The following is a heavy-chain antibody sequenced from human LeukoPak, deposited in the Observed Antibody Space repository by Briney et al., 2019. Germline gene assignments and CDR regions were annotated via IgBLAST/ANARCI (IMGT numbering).Heavy chain of an antibody. J-gene: IGHJ4*02. CDR3: ARGLVYYYDSSGYYYYFDY. D-gene: IGHD3-22*01. CDR1: GYTFTSYY. CDR2: INPSGGST. V-gene: IGHV1-46*01. Sequence: ASVKVSCKASGYTFTSYYMHWVRQAPGQGLEWMGIINPSGGSTSYAQKFQGRVTMTRDTSTSTVYMELSSLRSEDTAVYYCARGLVYYYDSSGYYYYFDYWAREPWSPSPQ.